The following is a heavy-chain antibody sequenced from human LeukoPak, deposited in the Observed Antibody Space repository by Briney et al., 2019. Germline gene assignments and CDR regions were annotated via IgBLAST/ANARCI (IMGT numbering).Heavy chain of an antibody. J-gene: IGHJ4*02. Sequence: SETLSLTCTDSVGSISSYFWTCIRQPPGKGLEWIGHIYYSGRTNYNTSPKSRVTISVDTSTNQISLKLSSVPAADTAVYYCAISSQSGYASDFAYWGQGTLVTVSS. CDR1: VGSISSYF. V-gene: IGHV4-59*01. CDR2: IYYSGRT. D-gene: IGHD6-25*01. CDR3: AISSQSGYASDFAY.